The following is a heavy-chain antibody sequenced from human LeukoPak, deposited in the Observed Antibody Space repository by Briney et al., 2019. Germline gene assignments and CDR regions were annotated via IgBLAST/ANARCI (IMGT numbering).Heavy chain of an antibody. Sequence: SGPTLVNPAQTLTLTCTFSGFSLSNGAEGVGWVRQPPGKALEWLSLIYWDDDKRYNPSLINRLSITMDTSKNQVVLTLSNLDPVDTATYYCAHRLLSSSGAFDFWGPGTTVTVSS. V-gene: IGHV2-5*02. CDR3: AHRLLSSSGAFDF. CDR2: IYWDDDK. J-gene: IGHJ3*01. CDR1: GFSLSNGAEG.